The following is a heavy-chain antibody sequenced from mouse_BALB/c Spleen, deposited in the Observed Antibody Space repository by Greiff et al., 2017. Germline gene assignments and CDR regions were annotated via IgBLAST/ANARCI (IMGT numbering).Heavy chain of an antibody. V-gene: IGHV2-6-7*01. CDR1: GFSLTGYG. D-gene: IGHD2-2*01. CDR3: AAGGYDRSWFAY. J-gene: IGHJ3*01. Sequence: QVQLKQSGPGLVAPSQSLSITCTVSGFSLTGYGVNWVRQPPGKGLEWLGMIWGDGSTDYNSALKSRLSISKDNSTSQVFLKMNRLQTDDTARYYGAAGGYDRSWFAYWGQGTLVNVSA. CDR2: IWGDGST.